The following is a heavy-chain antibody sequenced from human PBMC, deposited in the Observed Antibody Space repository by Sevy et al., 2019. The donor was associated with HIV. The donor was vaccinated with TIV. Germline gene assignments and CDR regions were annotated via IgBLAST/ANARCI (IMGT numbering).Heavy chain of an antibody. CDR1: GYTFTSYD. D-gene: IGHD6-19*01. V-gene: IGHV1-8*03. CDR2: MNPNSGNT. J-gene: IGHJ4*02. CDR3: ARELSSGWYLVGFDY. Sequence: ASVKVSCKASGYTFTSYDINWVRQATGQGLEWMGWMNPNSGNTGYAQKFQGRVTITRNTSISTAYMELGSLRSEDTAVYYCARELSSGWYLVGFDYWGQGTLVTVSS.